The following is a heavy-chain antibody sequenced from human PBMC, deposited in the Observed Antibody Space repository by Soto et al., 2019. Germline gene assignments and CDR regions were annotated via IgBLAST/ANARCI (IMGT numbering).Heavy chain of an antibody. D-gene: IGHD4-17*01. CDR2: IKEDGSEQ. Sequence: EVQLVESGGGLVQPGGSLRLSCAASGFNFRRYWMSWVRQAPGKGLEWVANIKEDGSEQYNVDSVKGRFTIFRDNAKNSLSLQMNSLRAEDTAIYYCARDPTASYGDSLLFDYWGQGTLVIVSS. CDR1: GFNFRRYW. V-gene: IGHV3-7*01. J-gene: IGHJ4*02. CDR3: ARDPTASYGDSLLFDY.